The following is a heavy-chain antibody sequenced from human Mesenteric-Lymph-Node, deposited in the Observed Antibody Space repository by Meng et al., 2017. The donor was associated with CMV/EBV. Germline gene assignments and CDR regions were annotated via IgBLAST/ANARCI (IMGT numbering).Heavy chain of an antibody. CDR1: GYTLSNYG. J-gene: IGHJ4*02. CDR2: IRAGNGNI. CDR3: ARESSHYYGSGSYDY. D-gene: IGHD3-10*01. V-gene: IGHV1-3*01. Sequence: SGYTLSNYGRHWVRQAPGQRLEWMGWIRAGNGNIKYSQKFQDRVTITRDTSTNTAYMELSSLRSEDTAVYYCARESSHYYGSGSYDYWGQGTLVTVSS.